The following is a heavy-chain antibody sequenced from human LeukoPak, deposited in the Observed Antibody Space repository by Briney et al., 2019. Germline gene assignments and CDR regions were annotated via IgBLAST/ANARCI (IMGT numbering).Heavy chain of an antibody. Sequence: PGGSLRLSCAASGFTFSSYSMNWVRQAPGKGLEWVSSISSSSSYIYYADSVKGRFTISRDNAKNSLYLQMNSLRAEDTAVYYCARVRCSGGSRYSYAFDIWGQGTMVTVSS. J-gene: IGHJ3*02. D-gene: IGHD2-15*01. CDR2: ISSSSSYI. V-gene: IGHV3-21*01. CDR3: ARVRCSGGSRYSYAFDI. CDR1: GFTFSSYS.